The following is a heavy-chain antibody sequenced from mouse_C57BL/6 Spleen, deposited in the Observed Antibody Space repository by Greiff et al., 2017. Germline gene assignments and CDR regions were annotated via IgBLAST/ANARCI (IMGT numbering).Heavy chain of an antibody. J-gene: IGHJ4*01. CDR3: ARITTVVAPYYAMDY. Sequence: EVQRVESGGGLVKPGGSLKLSCAASGFTFSDYGMHWVRQAPEKGLEWVAYISSGSSTIYYADTVKGRFTISRDNAKNTLFLQMTSLRSEDTAMYYCARITTVVAPYYAMDYWGQGTSVTVSS. V-gene: IGHV5-17*01. D-gene: IGHD1-1*01. CDR1: GFTFSDYG. CDR2: ISSGSSTI.